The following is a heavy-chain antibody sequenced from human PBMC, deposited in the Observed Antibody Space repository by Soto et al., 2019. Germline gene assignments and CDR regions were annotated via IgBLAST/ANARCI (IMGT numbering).Heavy chain of an antibody. CDR2: IKQDGSEK. J-gene: IGHJ6*02. D-gene: IGHD3-10*01. V-gene: IGHV3-7*01. CDR3: AKDLLKGYYFGMDV. Sequence: GGSLRLSCAASGFTFSSYWMSWVRQAPGKGLEWVANIKQDGSEKYYVDSVKGRFTISRDNAKNSLYLQMDSLRAEDTAVYYCAKDLLKGYYFGMDVWGQGTKVTVSS. CDR1: GFTFSSYW.